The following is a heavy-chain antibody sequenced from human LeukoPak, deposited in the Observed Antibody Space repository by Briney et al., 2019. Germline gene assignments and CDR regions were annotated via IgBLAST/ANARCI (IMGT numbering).Heavy chain of an antibody. CDR1: GGSISSYY. J-gene: IGHJ1*01. V-gene: IGHV4-59*08. CDR3: AGRGQRYFRD. Sequence: ETLSLTCTVSGGSISSYYWSWIRQPPGKGLEWIGYIYGIENTDYNPSLKSRVTISLDTSKNQLSLNLTAVTAADTAVYYCAGRGQRYFRDWGQGTLVTVSS. CDR2: IYGIENT.